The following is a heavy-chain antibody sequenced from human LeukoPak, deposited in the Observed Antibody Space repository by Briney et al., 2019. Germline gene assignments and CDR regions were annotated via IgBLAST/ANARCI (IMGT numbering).Heavy chain of an antibody. V-gene: IGHV1-18*01. Sequence: ASVKVSCKASGYTFTSYAMNWVRQAPGQGPEWMAWISVYSGNTKYAQKFQDRVTLTADTSTSTVYMELRSLRSDDTAVYYCARDGWSLGPWGQGTLVTVSS. J-gene: IGHJ5*02. CDR2: ISVYSGNT. CDR1: GYTFTSYA. D-gene: IGHD2-8*01. CDR3: ARDGWSLGP.